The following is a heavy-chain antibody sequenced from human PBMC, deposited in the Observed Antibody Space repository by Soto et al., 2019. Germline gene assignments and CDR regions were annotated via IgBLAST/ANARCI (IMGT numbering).Heavy chain of an antibody. CDR3: ARAPTLWFGELRMFGFDY. Sequence: QVQLVQSGAEVKKPGASVKVSCKASGYTFTSYGISWVRQAPGQGLEWMGWISAYNGNTNYAQKLQGRVTMTTDTYTSTAYMEQRSLRSDDTAVYYCARAPTLWFGELRMFGFDYWGQGTLVTVSS. V-gene: IGHV1-18*04. J-gene: IGHJ4*02. D-gene: IGHD3-10*01. CDR2: ISAYNGNT. CDR1: GYTFTSYG.